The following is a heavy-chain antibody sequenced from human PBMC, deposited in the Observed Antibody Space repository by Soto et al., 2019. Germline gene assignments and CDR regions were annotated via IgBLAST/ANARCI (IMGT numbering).Heavy chain of an antibody. CDR1: GFTFSSYG. CDR3: AKDHSLGHDAFAI. D-gene: IGHD3-16*01. V-gene: IGHV3-30*18. J-gene: IGHJ3*02. Sequence: GGSLRLSCAASGFTFSSYGMHWVRQAPGKGLEWVAVISYDGSNKYYADSVKGRFTISRDNSKNTLYLQMNSLRAEDTAVYYCAKDHSLGHDAFAIWGQGTMVTVSS. CDR2: ISYDGSNK.